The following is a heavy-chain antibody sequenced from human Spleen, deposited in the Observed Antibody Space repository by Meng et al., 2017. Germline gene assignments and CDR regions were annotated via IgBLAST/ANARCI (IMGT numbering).Heavy chain of an antibody. CDR2: INHSGST. Sequence: SETLSLTCVVSGGSFSDYYWSWIRQPPGKGLEWIGEINHSGSTNYNPSLKSRVTISVDTSKNQFSLKLSSVTAADTAVYYCARLTGYCSGGSCLEFDPWGQGTLVTVSS. V-gene: IGHV4-34*01. CDR3: ARLTGYCSGGSCLEFDP. J-gene: IGHJ5*02. CDR1: GGSFSDYY. D-gene: IGHD2-15*01.